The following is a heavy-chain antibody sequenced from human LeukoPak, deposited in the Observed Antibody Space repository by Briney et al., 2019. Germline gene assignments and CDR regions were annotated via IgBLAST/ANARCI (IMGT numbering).Heavy chain of an antibody. CDR3: ARARVVPAAGGPVPKVDV. V-gene: IGHV1-18*01. J-gene: IGHJ6*04. Sequence: GASVKVSCKASGYTFTSYGISWVRQAPGQGLEWMGWISAYNGNTNYAQKLQGRVTMTTDTSTSTAYMELRSLRSDDTAVYYCARARVVPAAGGPVPKVDVWGKGTTVTVSS. CDR2: ISAYNGNT. CDR1: GYTFTSYG. D-gene: IGHD2-2*01.